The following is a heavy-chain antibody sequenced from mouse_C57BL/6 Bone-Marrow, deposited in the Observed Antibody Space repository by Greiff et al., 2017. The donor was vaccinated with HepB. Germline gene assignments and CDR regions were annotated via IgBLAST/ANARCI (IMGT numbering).Heavy chain of an antibody. CDR2: ISSGSSTI. CDR3: ARPSYYDYFYAMDY. V-gene: IGHV5-17*01. CDR1: GFTFSDYG. D-gene: IGHD2-4*01. J-gene: IGHJ4*01. Sequence: EVKLVESWGGLVKPGGSLKLSCAASGFTFSDYGMHWVRQAPEKGLEWVAYISSGSSTIYYADTVKGRFTISRDNAKNTLFLQMTSLRSEDTAMYYCARPSYYDYFYAMDYWGQGTSVTVSS.